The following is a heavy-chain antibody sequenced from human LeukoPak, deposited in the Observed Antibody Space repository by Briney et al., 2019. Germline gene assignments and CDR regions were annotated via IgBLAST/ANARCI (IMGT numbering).Heavy chain of an antibody. V-gene: IGHV3-21*01. Sequence: PGGSLRLSCAATGFAFDTYSMTWVRQAPGKGLEWVSSISSWSSFIYSADSVTGRFTISRDNAKNSLYLQMNSLRAEDTAVYYCARAGSTNSWFDPWGQGTLVIVSS. CDR1: GFAFDTYS. CDR2: ISSWSSFI. CDR3: ARAGSTNSWFDP. J-gene: IGHJ5*02. D-gene: IGHD2-2*01.